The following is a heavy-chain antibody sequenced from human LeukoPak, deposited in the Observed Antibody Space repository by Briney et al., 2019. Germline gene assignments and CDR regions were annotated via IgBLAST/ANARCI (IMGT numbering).Heavy chain of an antibody. D-gene: IGHD2-15*01. CDR3: AKDDSRLRIGHFDY. CDR2: IWYDGSNK. V-gene: IGHV3-33*06. J-gene: IGHJ4*02. Sequence: GRSLRLSCAASGFTFSSYGMHWVRQAPGKGLEWVAVIWYDGSNKYYADSVKGRFTISRDNSKNTLYLQMNSLRAEDTAVYYCAKDDSRLRIGHFDYWGQGTLVTVSS. CDR1: GFTFSSYG.